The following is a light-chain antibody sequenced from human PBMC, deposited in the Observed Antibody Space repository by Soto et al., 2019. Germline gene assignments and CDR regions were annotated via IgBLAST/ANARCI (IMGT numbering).Light chain of an antibody. V-gene: IGKV1-39*01. Sequence: DIQMTQSPSSLSASVGDRVTITCQASQGINNYLNWYQQKPGKAPKLLIYAASSLQSGVPSRFSGSGSETDFTLTITSLQPDDFATYFCQQSFNIPRTFGQGTRVDI. CDR3: QQSFNIPRT. CDR1: QGINNY. CDR2: AAS. J-gene: IGKJ1*01.